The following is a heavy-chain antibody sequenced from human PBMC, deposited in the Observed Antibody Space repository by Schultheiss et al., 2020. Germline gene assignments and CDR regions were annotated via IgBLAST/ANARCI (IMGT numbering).Heavy chain of an antibody. J-gene: IGHJ6*02. CDR1: GYTFTSYD. Sequence: ASVKVSCKASGYTFTSYDMNWVRQATGQGLEWMGWMNPNSGNTGYAQKFQGRVTMTRNTSISTAYMELSSLRSEDTAVYYCARGPGNKYYYYGMDVWGQGTTVNVSS. D-gene: IGHD2/OR15-2a*01. CDR3: ARGPGNKYYYYGMDV. CDR2: MNPNSGNT. V-gene: IGHV1-8*01.